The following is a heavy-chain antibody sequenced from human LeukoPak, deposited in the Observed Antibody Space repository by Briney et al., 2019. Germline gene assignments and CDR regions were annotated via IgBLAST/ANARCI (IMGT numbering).Heavy chain of an antibody. CDR3: XXXXXXGXXGXPDH. J-gene: IGHJ5*02. V-gene: IGHV5-51*01. CDR2: IFPGDSDA. CDR1: GDSFXSYW. Sequence: GDSFXSYWIGWVRQMPGKGLEWMGIIFPGDSDAXYSPSFLGQVTFSADKSIRTVYLQWDSLKASDTATYYCXXXXXXGXXGXPDHWGXGXLVIVSS.